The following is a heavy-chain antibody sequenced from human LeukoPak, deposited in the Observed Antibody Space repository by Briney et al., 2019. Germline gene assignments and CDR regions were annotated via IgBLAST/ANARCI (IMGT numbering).Heavy chain of an antibody. CDR1: GFTIGPYA. Sequence: QPGGALRLSCAASGFTIGPYAMYWVRQGPGRGLEWVSVIKADGSGTFYADSVRGRFTTSRDNSKNSLYPQMNSLTSEDTAFYCATWAFYHNLDVWGQGTTVIVSS. V-gene: IGHV3-43*02. CDR3: ATWAFYHNLDV. CDR2: IKADGSGT. D-gene: IGHD2/OR15-2a*01. J-gene: IGHJ6*02.